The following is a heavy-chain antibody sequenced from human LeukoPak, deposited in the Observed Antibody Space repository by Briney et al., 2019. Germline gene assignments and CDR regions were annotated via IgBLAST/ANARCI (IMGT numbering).Heavy chain of an antibody. CDR2: IIPIFGTA. Sequence: ASVKASCKASGGTFSSYAISWVRQAPGQGLEWMGGIIPIFGTANYAQKFQGRVTITTDESTSTAYMELSSLRSEDTAVYYCAIYYYDSSGYYYGEYFQHWGQGTLVTVSS. CDR1: GGTFSSYA. CDR3: AIYYYDSSGYYYGEYFQH. J-gene: IGHJ1*01. D-gene: IGHD3-22*01. V-gene: IGHV1-69*05.